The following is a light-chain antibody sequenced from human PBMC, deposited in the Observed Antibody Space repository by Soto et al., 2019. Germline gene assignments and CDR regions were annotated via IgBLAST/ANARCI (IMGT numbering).Light chain of an antibody. J-gene: IGLJ2*01. CDR1: SSDVGAYNY. V-gene: IGLV2-11*01. Sequence: QSALTQPRSVSGSPGQSITISCTGTSSDVGAYNYVSWYQQHPGKAPKVIIYDVTKRPSWVPDRFSGSKSDNTASLTISGLQAEDEADYYCCSYAGSNTLLFGGGTKLTVL. CDR3: CSYAGSNTLL. CDR2: DVT.